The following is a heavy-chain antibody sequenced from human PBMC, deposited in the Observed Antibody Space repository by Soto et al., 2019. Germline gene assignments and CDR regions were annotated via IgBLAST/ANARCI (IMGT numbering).Heavy chain of an antibody. CDR2: FDPEDGET. CDR3: ATAPNPYYYGSGSYYNVVY. J-gene: IGHJ4*02. CDR1: GYTLTELS. V-gene: IGHV1-24*01. Sequence: GASVKVSCKVSGYTLTELSMHWVRQAPGKGLEWMGGFDPEDGETIYAQKFQGRVTMTEDTSTDTAYMELSSLRSEDTAVYYCATAPNPYYYGSGSYYNVVYWGQGTLVTVS. D-gene: IGHD3-10*01.